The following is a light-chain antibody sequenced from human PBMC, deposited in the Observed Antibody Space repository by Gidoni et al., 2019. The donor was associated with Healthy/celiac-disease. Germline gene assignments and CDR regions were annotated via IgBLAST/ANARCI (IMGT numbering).Light chain of an antibody. Sequence: DIQMPQSPSSVSASVGDRVTITCRASQGISSWLAWYQQKPGKAPKLLIYAASSLQSGIFPSRFSGSGSGTDFTLTISSLQPEDFATYYCQQANSFPWTFGQGTKVEIK. CDR1: QGISSW. V-gene: IGKV1-12*01. CDR3: QQANSFPWT. CDR2: AAS. J-gene: IGKJ1*01.